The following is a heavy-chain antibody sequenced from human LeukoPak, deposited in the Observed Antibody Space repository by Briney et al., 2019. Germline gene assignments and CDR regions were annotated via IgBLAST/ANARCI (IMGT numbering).Heavy chain of an antibody. CDR2: IGSTSITI. J-gene: IGHJ4*02. V-gene: IGHV3-48*01. CDR1: GFTFSAHT. CDR3: ARGPLYDITGSYGL. D-gene: IGHD3-22*01. Sequence: GRSLRLSCAASGFTFSAHTMNWVRLAPGKGLEWVSYIGSTSITIYYAQSVEGRFTISRDNGKNSLYLQMSSLTVEDTAVYYCARGPLYDITGSYGLWGQGTLVTVSS.